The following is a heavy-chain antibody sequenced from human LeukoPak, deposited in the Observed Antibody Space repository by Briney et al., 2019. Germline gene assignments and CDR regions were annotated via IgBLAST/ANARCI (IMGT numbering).Heavy chain of an antibody. J-gene: IGHJ6*02. CDR1: GGSFSGYY. D-gene: IGHD3-10*01. CDR2: INHSGST. CDR3: ARDNYYGAYGMDV. Sequence: PSETLSLTCAVYGGSFSGYYWSWIRQPPGKGLEWIGEINHSGSTSYNPSLKSRVTISVDTSKNQFSLKLSSVTAADTAVYYCARDNYYGAYGMDVWGQGTTVTVSS. V-gene: IGHV4-34*01.